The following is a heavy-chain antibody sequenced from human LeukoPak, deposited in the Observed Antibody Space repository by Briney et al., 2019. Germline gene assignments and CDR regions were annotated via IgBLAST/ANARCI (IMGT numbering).Heavy chain of an antibody. J-gene: IGHJ3*02. CDR2: IYTSGST. V-gene: IGHV4-61*02. CDR3: ARQRGLMVRGVIIGDDAFDI. Sequence: PSETLSLTCTVSGGSISSGSYYWSWIRQPAGKGLEWIGRIYTSGSTNYNPSLKSRVTISVDTSKNQFSLKLSSVTAADTAVYYCARQRGLMVRGVIIGDDAFDIWGQGTMVTVSS. CDR1: GGSISSGSYY. D-gene: IGHD3-10*01.